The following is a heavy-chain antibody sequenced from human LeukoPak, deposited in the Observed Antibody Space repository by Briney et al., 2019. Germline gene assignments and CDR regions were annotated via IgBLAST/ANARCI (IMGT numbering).Heavy chain of an antibody. Sequence: PSETLSLTCTVSGGSVSSGSYYWSWIRQPPGMGLVWIGYFYYSGSTNYNPSLKSRVTISVDTSKNQFSLKLSSVTTADTAVYYCARDKAPGYDSRAPFDYSGQRTLVTVSS. CDR3: ARDKAPGYDSRAPFDY. CDR1: GGSVSSGSYY. CDR2: FYYSGST. J-gene: IGHJ4*02. D-gene: IGHD3-22*01. V-gene: IGHV4-61*01.